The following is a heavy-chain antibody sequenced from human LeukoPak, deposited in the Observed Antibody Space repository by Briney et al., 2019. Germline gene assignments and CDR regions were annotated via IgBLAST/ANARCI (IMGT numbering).Heavy chain of an antibody. V-gene: IGHV4-59*01. CDR3: AGEGGAAAGTGAFDI. CDR1: GGSISSYY. D-gene: IGHD6-13*01. CDR2: IYYSGST. J-gene: IGHJ3*02. Sequence: SETLSLTCTVSGGSISSYYWSWIRQPPGKGLEWIGYIYYSGSTNYNPSLKSRITISVDTSKNQFSLKLSPVTAADTAVYYCAGEGGAAAGTGAFDIWGQGTMVTVSS.